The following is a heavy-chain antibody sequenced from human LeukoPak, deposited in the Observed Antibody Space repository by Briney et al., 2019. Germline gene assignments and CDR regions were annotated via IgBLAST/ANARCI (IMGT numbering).Heavy chain of an antibody. V-gene: IGHV1-2*02. Sequence: ASVKVSCKASGYTFTAYYMHWVRQAPGQGLEWMGWINPDSGGTNYAQKFQGRVTMTRDTSISTAYMELNRLTSDDTAVYYCAKGSKGGMIVPGERPKYFQHWGQGTLVTVSS. CDR3: AKGSKGGMIVPGERPKYFQH. CDR1: GYTFTAYY. J-gene: IGHJ1*01. D-gene: IGHD3-10*01. CDR2: INPDSGGT.